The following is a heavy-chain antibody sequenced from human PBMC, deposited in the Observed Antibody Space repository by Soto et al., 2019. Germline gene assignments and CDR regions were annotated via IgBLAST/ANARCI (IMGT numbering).Heavy chain of an antibody. CDR3: ARDVRGSYYTMDA. J-gene: IGHJ6*02. D-gene: IGHD3-22*01. Sequence: QVKLQESGPGLVKPSETLSLTCTVSDDSVRSYFWNWMRQPPGKGLEWIGYISSRGNSNNNPALESRVSIAVDTSKNQLSLKLTSVTAADTAVYYCARDVRGSYYTMDAWGQGTTVTVSS. CDR2: ISSRGNS. CDR1: DDSVRSYF. V-gene: IGHV4-59*02.